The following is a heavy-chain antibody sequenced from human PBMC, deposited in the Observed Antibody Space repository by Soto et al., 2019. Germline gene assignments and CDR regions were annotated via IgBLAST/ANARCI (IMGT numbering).Heavy chain of an antibody. V-gene: IGHV3-23*01. J-gene: IGHJ6*02. CDR1: GFTFSSYA. D-gene: IGHD2-15*01. Sequence: GGSLRLSCAASGFTFSSYAMSWVRQAPGKGLEWVSGISGSGGSTYYADSVKGRFTISRDNSKNTLYLQMNSLRAEDTAVYYCAKGGGPRGYYGMDVWGQGTSVTVSS. CDR2: ISGSGGST. CDR3: AKGGGPRGYYGMDV.